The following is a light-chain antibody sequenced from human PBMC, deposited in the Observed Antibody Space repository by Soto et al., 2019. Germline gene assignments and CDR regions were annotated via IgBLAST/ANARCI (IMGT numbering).Light chain of an antibody. CDR3: QHYNSYSEA. J-gene: IGKJ1*01. V-gene: IGKV1-5*03. Sequence: DIQMTQSPSTLSGSVGDRVTITCRASQTISSWLAWYQQKPGKDPTLLIYKASTLKSGVPSRFSGSGSGTEFTLTTSSLQPDDFATDYCQHYNSYSEAFGQGTKVDIK. CDR2: KAS. CDR1: QTISSW.